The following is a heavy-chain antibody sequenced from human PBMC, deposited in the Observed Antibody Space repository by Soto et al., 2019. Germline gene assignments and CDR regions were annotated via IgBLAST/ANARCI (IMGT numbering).Heavy chain of an antibody. Sequence: SETLSLTXTVSGGSISSYYWSWIRQPAGKGLEWIGRIYTSGSTNYNPSLKSRVTMSVDTSKNQFSLKLSSVTAADTAVYYCARGRDGYNQGWFDPWGQGTLVTVSS. CDR2: IYTSGST. CDR1: GGSISSYY. V-gene: IGHV4-4*07. CDR3: ARGRDGYNQGWFDP. J-gene: IGHJ5*02. D-gene: IGHD5-12*01.